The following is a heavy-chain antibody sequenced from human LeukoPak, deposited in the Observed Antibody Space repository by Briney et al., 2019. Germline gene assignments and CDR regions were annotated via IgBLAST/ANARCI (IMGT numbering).Heavy chain of an antibody. CDR1: GGYFSSSSYS. Sequence: SETLSLTCSVTGGYFSSSSYSWGWIRQPQGQRLAWIGSIYYSGSTYYNPSLKSRVTISVDTSKNQFSLKLSSVTAADTAVYYCARSDCSSTSCYAFDIWGQGTMVTVSS. CDR3: ARSDCSSTSCYAFDI. D-gene: IGHD2-2*01. CDR2: IYYSGST. V-gene: IGHV4-39*01. J-gene: IGHJ3*02.